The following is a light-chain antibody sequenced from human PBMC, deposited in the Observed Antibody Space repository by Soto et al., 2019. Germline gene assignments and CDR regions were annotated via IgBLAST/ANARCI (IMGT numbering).Light chain of an antibody. CDR3: QQFINYPWT. J-gene: IGKJ1*01. CDR1: QSISSW. Sequence: DIQMTQSPSTLSASVGDRVTITCRASQSISSWLAWYQQKPGKAPKLLIYKASSLESGVPSRFSGSGSGTEVTLTISSLQPDDFATYYCQQFINYPWTFGQGTRVEIK. V-gene: IGKV1-5*03. CDR2: KAS.